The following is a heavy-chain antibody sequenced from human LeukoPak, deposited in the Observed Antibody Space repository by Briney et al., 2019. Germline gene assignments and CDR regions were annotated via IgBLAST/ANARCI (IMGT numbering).Heavy chain of an antibody. CDR3: AREQWLDRNHLDY. CDR1: GDSVSSNSAA. V-gene: IGHV6-1*01. J-gene: IGHJ4*02. CDR2: TYYRSKWYN. D-gene: IGHD6-19*01. Sequence: SQTLSLTCAISGDSVSSNSAAWNWIRQSPSIGLEWLGRTYYRSKWYNDYAVSVKSRITINPDTSKNQFSLQLNSVTPEDTAVYYCAREQWLDRNHLDYWGQGTLVTVSS.